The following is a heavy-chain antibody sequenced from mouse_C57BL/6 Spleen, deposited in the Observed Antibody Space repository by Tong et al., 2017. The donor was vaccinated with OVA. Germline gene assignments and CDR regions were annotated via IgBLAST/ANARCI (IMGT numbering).Heavy chain of an antibody. Sequence: EVQLQESGGGLVQPGGSRKLSCAASGFTFSSYGMSWVRQTPDKRLEWVATISSGGSYTYYPDSVKGRFTISRDNAKNTLYLQMSSLKSEDTAMYYCARHPYGNYWYFDVWGAGTTVTVSS. CDR1: GFTFSSYG. D-gene: IGHD2-1*01. J-gene: IGHJ1*01. V-gene: IGHV5-6*01. CDR2: ISSGGSYT. CDR3: ARHPYGNYWYFDV.